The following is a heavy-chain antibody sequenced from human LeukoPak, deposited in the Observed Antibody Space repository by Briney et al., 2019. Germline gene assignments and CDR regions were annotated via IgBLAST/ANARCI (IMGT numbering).Heavy chain of an antibody. Sequence: GGSLRLSCAASGFSFSNYYMHWVRQASGKGLEWVSRIKSDGTNTNYADSVKGRFTISRDNPKNTLYLQMNSLRAEDSATYYCVRRNIIGRTDYFDHWGQETLVTVSS. CDR1: GFSFSNYY. V-gene: IGHV3-74*01. D-gene: IGHD1-20*01. CDR3: VRRNIIGRTDYFDH. J-gene: IGHJ4*02. CDR2: IKSDGTNT.